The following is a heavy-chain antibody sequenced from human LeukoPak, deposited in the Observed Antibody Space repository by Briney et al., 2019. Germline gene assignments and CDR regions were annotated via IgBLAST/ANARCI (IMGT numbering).Heavy chain of an antibody. CDR1: GFTFSSYW. J-gene: IGHJ4*02. D-gene: IGHD2-2*01. V-gene: IGHV3-7*02. CDR2: IRQDGNDK. CDR3: ANALTAVDSDY. Sequence: GGSLRLSCAASGFTFSSYWMTWVRQAPGKGLEWVANIRQDGNDKYYVDSVKGRFTISRDNAKNSLYLQMNNLRADDTAVYYCANALTAVDSDYWGQGTLVTVSS.